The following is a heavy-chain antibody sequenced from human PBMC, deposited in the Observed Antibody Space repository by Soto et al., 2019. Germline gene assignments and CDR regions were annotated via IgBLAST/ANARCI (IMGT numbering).Heavy chain of an antibody. CDR1: GVSLTTRGVG. J-gene: IGHJ4*02. CDR3: AHRPRGYSYHFDS. V-gene: IGHV2-5*02. CDR2: IYWDDDE. D-gene: IGHD5-18*01. Sequence: QITLKESGPTLVKPTQNLTLTCTFSGVSLTTRGVGVGWIRQPPGKALEGLALIYWDDDEGYSPSLKSRHTTASDTSKNRVVLTRTNTEHVDTATYYCAHRPRGYSYHFDSWGQGTLVTVSS.